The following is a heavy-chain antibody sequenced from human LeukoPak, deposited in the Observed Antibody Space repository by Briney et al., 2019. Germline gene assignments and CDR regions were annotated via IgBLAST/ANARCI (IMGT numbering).Heavy chain of an antibody. V-gene: IGHV1-58*01. CDR1: GFTFTSSA. Sequence: GASVKVSCKASGFTFTSSAVQWVRQARGQRLEWIGWIVVGSGNTNYAQKFQERVTITRDMSTSTAYMELSSLRSEDTAVYYCAADLTYDYVWGSYRSFDYWGQGTLVTVSS. J-gene: IGHJ4*02. CDR2: IVVGSGNT. CDR3: AADLTYDYVWGSYRSFDY. D-gene: IGHD3-16*02.